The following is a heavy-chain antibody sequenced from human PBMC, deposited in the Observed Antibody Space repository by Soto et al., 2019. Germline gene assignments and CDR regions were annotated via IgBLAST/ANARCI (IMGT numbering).Heavy chain of an antibody. V-gene: IGHV3-23*01. Sequence: GGSLRLSCKASGFMFNNSAMTWVRQAPGQGPQWVASVSDNGGSRGGTYYADSVKGRFTISRDNSKNTLYLQLDSLTGADTAVYYCARAKAVVIAALDIWGQGTMVTVS. CDR1: GFMFNNSA. CDR2: VSDNGGSRGGT. CDR3: ARAKAVVIAALDI. J-gene: IGHJ3*02. D-gene: IGHD2-21*01.